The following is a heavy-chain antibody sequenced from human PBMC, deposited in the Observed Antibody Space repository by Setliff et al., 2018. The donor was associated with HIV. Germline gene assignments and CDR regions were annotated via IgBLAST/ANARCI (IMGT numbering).Heavy chain of an antibody. CDR2: INPNSGGT. J-gene: IGHJ3*02. Sequence: VASVKVSCKASGYTFTGYYMHWVRQAPGQGLEWMGWINPNSGGTTYAQKFQGRVTMTRDTSTSTVYMELSSLRSEDTAVYYCARGHGDAFDIWGQGTMVTVSS. CDR3: ARGHGDAFDI. CDR1: GYTFTGYY. V-gene: IGHV1-2*02.